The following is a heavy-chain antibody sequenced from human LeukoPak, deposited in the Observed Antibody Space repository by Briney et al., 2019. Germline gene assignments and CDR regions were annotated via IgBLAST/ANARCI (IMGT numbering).Heavy chain of an antibody. CDR3: ARGAPDCSGGSCYRRDYYYYMDV. V-gene: IGHV1-69*05. CDR2: IIPIFGTA. Sequence: SLKVSCKASGGTFSSYAISWVRQAPGQGLEWMGGIIPIFGTANYAQKFQGRVTITTDESTSTAYMELSSLRSEDTAVYYCARGAPDCSGGSCYRRDYYYYMDVWGKGTTVTVSS. J-gene: IGHJ6*03. CDR1: GGTFSSYA. D-gene: IGHD2-15*01.